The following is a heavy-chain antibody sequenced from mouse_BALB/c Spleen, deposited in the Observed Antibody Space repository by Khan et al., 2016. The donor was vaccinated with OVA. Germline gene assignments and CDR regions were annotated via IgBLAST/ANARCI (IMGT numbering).Heavy chain of an antibody. CDR3: AREDALYHFDH. Sequence: VQLQESGAELVRPGASVKLSCKTSGYIFTSYWIHWVKQRSGQGLEWIARIYPGTDNSYYNEKFKDKATLTADKSSSTAYMLLSSLKSEDYYVYFCAREDALYHFDHWGQGTTLTVSS. CDR2: IYPGTDNS. CDR1: GYIFTSYW. V-gene: IGHV1S132*01. J-gene: IGHJ2*01.